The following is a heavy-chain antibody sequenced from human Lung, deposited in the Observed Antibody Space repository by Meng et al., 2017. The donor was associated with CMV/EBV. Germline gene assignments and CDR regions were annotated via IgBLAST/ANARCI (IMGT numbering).Heavy chain of an antibody. CDR3: ANLGGAGALDY. D-gene: IGHD1-26*01. CDR1: GFRFSTYG. Sequence: GGSXRLSCAASGFRFSTYGMNWVRQAPGKGLEWVAFIRFDGSNQYYEDSVKGRFSISRDNSKNMLYLQMNSLRSEDTAVYYCANLGGAGALDYWGQGTLVTVSS. V-gene: IGHV3-30*02. J-gene: IGHJ4*02. CDR2: IRFDGSNQ.